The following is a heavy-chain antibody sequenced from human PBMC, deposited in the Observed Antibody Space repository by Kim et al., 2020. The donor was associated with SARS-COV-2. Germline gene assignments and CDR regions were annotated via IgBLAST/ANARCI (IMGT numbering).Heavy chain of an antibody. CDR3: ARIRLYCSGGSCYSYYGMDV. J-gene: IGHJ6*02. D-gene: IGHD2-15*01. V-gene: IGHV2-70*11. CDR1: GFSLSTSGMC. CDR2: IDWDDDK. Sequence: SGPTLVNPTQTLTLTCTFSGFSLSTSGMCVSWIRQPPGKALEWLARIDWDDDKYYSTSLKTRLTISKDTSKNQVVLTMTNMDPVDTATYYCARIRLYCSGGSCYSYYGMDVWGQGTTVTVSS.